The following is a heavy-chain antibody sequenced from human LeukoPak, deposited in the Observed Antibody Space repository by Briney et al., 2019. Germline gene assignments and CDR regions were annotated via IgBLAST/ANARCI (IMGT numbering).Heavy chain of an antibody. CDR3: ARENIFDF. J-gene: IGHJ4*01. CDR1: GFNFNDYG. D-gene: IGHD2/OR15-2a*01. Sequence: GGSLRLSCAVSGFNFNDYGVSWVRQAPGKGPEWVSAICATDDSTYYADSVKGRFTISRDNSRNTVYLQMNSLRVADTALYFCARENIFDFWGQGTLVTVSS. CDR2: ICATDDST. V-gene: IGHV3-23*01.